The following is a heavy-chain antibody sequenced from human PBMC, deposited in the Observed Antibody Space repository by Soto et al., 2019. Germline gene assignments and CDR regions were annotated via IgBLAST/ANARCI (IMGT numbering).Heavy chain of an antibody. V-gene: IGHV3-30*18. CDR1: GFTFSSYG. CDR2: ISYDGSNR. Sequence: QVQLVESGGGVVQPGSSLRLSCAAAGFTFSSYGIHWVRQAPGKGLEWVAVISYDGSNRYYADSVKGRITISLDNSKNPLYLQMNSLRAEDTAVYSCAKGGYYDSSGYLGWLDYWGQGTLVTVSS. D-gene: IGHD3-22*01. J-gene: IGHJ4*02. CDR3: AKGGYYDSSGYLGWLDY.